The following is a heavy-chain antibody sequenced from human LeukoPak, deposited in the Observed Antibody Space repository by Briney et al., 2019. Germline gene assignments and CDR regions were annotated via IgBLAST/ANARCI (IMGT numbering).Heavy chain of an antibody. V-gene: IGHV1-69*13. CDR2: IIPIFGIP. CDR1: GGTFRTFA. CDR3: GLSGNYYYYYMDV. J-gene: IGHJ6*03. D-gene: IGHD6-25*01. Sequence: GASVKVSCKASGGTFRTFAISWVRQAPAQGLEWMGGIIPIFGIPDSAQKFQGRLTITADESTTTAYMELSSLRSDDTAIYYCGLSGNYYYYYMDVWGKGTTVTISS.